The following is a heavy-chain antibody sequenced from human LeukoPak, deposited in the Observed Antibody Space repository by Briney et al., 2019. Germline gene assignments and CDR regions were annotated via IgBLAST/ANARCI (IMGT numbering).Heavy chain of an antibody. CDR3: ARGRGYGDYRYYYYYYMDV. D-gene: IGHD4-17*01. CDR2: IKQDGSEK. V-gene: IGHV3-7*01. J-gene: IGHJ6*03. Sequence: GGSLRLSCAASGFTFSSYWMSWVRQAPGKGLEWVANIKQDGSEKYYVDSVKGRFTISRDNAKNSLYLQMNSLRAEDTAVYYCARGRGYGDYRYYYYYYMDVWGKGNTVTVSS. CDR1: GFTFSSYW.